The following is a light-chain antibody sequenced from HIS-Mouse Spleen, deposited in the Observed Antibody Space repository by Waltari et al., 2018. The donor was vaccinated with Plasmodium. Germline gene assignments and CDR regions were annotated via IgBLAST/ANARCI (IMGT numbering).Light chain of an antibody. CDR2: GAS. V-gene: IGKV3D-20*02. CDR1: QSVSSSY. Sequence: EIVLTQSPATLSLSPGERATLSCRASQSVSSSYLAWYQQKPGQAPRLLIYGASSRATGIPDRFSGSGSVTDFTLTSSSLEPEDFAVYYCQQRSNWPGTFGPGTKVDIK. CDR3: QQRSNWPGT. J-gene: IGKJ3*01.